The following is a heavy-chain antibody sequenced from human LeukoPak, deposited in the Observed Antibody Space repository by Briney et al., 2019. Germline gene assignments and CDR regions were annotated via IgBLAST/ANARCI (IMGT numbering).Heavy chain of an antibody. Sequence: PGGSLRLSCAAPGFTFSNYNMNWVRQAPGKGLEWVSDIDTSSSTIYYADSVKGRFTISRDNAKNSLYLQMNSLRAEDTAVYYCARDVPHNWFDFWGQGTLVTVSS. V-gene: IGHV3-48*01. CDR1: GFTFSNYN. CDR3: ARDVPHNWFDF. J-gene: IGHJ5*01. D-gene: IGHD2-2*01. CDR2: IDTSSSTI.